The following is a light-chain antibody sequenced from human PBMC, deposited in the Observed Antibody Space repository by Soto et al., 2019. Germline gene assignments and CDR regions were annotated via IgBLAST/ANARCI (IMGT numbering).Light chain of an antibody. J-gene: IGKJ1*01. Sequence: DIQMTQSPSSLSASVGDRVTITCRASQSISSYLNWYQQKPGKAPKLLIYAASSLQSGVPSRFSGSGSGTDFTLTISSLQPEDFATYYCLQFNNYPRTFGQGTKVDIK. CDR2: AAS. CDR1: QSISSY. V-gene: IGKV1-17*01. CDR3: LQFNNYPRT.